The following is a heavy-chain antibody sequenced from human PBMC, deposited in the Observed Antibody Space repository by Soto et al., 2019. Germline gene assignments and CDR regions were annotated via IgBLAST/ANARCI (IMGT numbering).Heavy chain of an antibody. Sequence: QVQIVQSGAEVQQPGASVKISCKASGYTFTTSAMHWVRQAPGQRLEWLGYINAGNGYTRYSQSFQGRVTITRDTSATTVWMELSSLRFEDTAVSYCAGAPGSGDNCLIGYWGQGTLVTVSS. V-gene: IGHV1-3*01. CDR2: INAGNGYT. CDR3: AGAPGSGDNCLIGY. J-gene: IGHJ4*02. CDR1: GYTFTTSA. D-gene: IGHD2-15*01.